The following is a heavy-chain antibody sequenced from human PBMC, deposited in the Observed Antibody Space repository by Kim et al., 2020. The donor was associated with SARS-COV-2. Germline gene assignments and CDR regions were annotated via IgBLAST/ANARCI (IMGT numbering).Heavy chain of an antibody. D-gene: IGHD4-17*01. J-gene: IGHJ5*02. V-gene: IGHV4-31*02. Sequence: YNPPLKSRVTMSVDTSNNQFSLKLSSVTAADTAVYYCARDYGDSKNWFDPWGQRTLVTVSS. CDR3: ARDYGDSKNWFDP.